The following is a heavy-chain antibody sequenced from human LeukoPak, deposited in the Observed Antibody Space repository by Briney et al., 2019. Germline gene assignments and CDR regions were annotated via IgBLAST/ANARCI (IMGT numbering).Heavy chain of an antibody. D-gene: IGHD6-19*01. Sequence: SETLSLTCAVYGGSFSGYYWSWIRQPPGKGLERIGEINHSGSTNYNPSPKSRVTISVDTSKNQFSLKLSSVTAADTAVYYCARPHRNIAVAMSGGAFDIWGQGTMVTVSS. J-gene: IGHJ3*02. CDR1: GGSFSGYY. V-gene: IGHV4-34*01. CDR3: ARPHRNIAVAMSGGAFDI. CDR2: INHSGST.